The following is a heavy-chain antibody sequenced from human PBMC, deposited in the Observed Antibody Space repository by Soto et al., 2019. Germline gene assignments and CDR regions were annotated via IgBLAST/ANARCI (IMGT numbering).Heavy chain of an antibody. CDR2: ISYDGSNK. J-gene: IGHJ4*02. CDR3: ARDRVPTYYFDY. Sequence: GGSLRLSXAASGFTFSSYAMHWVRQAPGKGLEWVAVISYDGSNKYYADSVKGRFTISRDNSKNTLYLQMNSLRAEDTAVYYCARDRVPTYYFDYWGQETLVTVSS. CDR1: GFTFSSYA. V-gene: IGHV3-30-3*01.